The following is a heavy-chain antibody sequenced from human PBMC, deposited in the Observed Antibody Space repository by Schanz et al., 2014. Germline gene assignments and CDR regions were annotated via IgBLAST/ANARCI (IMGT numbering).Heavy chain of an antibody. CDR2: ISHSGGSK. CDR1: GFTFNSYA. CDR3: ARGTDWNLHY. D-gene: IGHD1-1*01. Sequence: DVQLLESGGGLVQPGGSLRLSCAASGFTFNSYAMTWVRQAPGKGLEWVSSISHSGGSKYYADSVEGRFTISRDNSRNTLYLQMNSLRAGDTAVYYCARGTDWNLHYWGQGALVTVSS. V-gene: IGHV3-23*01. J-gene: IGHJ4*02.